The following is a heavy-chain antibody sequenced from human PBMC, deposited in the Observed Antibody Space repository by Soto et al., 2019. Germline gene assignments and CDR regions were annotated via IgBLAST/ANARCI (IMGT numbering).Heavy chain of an antibody. CDR1: GVSISSSSYY. D-gene: IGHD2-15*01. J-gene: IGHJ4*02. Sequence: QVQLQESGPGLVKPSETLSLTCAVSGVSISSSSYYWDWIRQPPGKGLEWTGTIYYTGTSNYNPSLKSRVTISVDTSENQFSLNLSSVTAADTAVYYCTRHAIGVVVPADSRNWGQGSLVTVSS. V-gene: IGHV4-39*01. CDR2: IYYTGTS. CDR3: TRHAIGVVVPADSRN.